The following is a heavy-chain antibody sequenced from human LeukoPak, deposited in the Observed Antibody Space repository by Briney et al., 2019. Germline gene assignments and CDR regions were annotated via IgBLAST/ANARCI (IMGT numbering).Heavy chain of an antibody. Sequence: TSETLSLTCTVSGGSISSYYWSWIRQPPGKGLEWIGYIYYSGSTNYNPSLKSRVTISVDTSKNQFSLKLSSVTAADTAVYYCARDTGHQLSRRNYYAMDVWGQGTTVTVSS. J-gene: IGHJ6*02. CDR3: ARDTGHQLSRRNYYAMDV. CDR2: IYYSGST. CDR1: GGSISSYY. D-gene: IGHD2-2*01. V-gene: IGHV4-59*12.